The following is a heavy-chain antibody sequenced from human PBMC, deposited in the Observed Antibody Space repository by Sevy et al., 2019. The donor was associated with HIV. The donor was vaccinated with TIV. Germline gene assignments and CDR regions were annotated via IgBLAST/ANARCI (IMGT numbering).Heavy chain of an antibody. D-gene: IGHD2-15*01. CDR1: GFSFSDFG. V-gene: IGHV3-30*02. Sequence: GGCLRLSCAVSGFSFSDFGMHWVRQAPGKGLEWLALIRYDGSDDYYEDAVKGRFTISRDTSRNTLHLQMNSLRPEDTAVYYCARGDAYNCIDHWGQGTLVTVSS. CDR2: IRYDGSDD. J-gene: IGHJ4*02. CDR3: ARGDAYNCIDH.